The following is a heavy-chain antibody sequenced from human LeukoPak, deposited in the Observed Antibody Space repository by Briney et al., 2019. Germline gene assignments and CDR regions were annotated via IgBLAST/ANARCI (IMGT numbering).Heavy chain of an antibody. CDR2: IYTSGST. CDR1: GGSVSSDTYY. CDR3: AREGAARNFDY. V-gene: IGHV4-61*02. J-gene: IGHJ4*02. Sequence: PSQTLSLTCTVSGGSVSSDTYYWTWIRQPAGKGLEWIGRIYTSGSTNFNPSLKSRVSISLDTSQNQFSLKVSTVTAADTAVYYCAREGAARNFDYWGQGILVTVSS. D-gene: IGHD6-6*01.